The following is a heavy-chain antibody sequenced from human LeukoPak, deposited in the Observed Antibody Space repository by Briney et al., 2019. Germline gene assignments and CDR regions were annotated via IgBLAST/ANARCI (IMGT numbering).Heavy chain of an antibody. V-gene: IGHV5-10-1*01. J-gene: IGHJ4*02. CDR2: IDPSDSYT. CDR1: GYSFTSYW. Sequence: GESLKISCKGSGYSFTSYWISWVRQMPGKGLEWMGKIDPSDSYTNYSPSFQGHVTISADKSISTAYLQWSSLKASDTAMYYCARVGRAAAGFDYWGQGTLVTVSS. D-gene: IGHD6-13*01. CDR3: ARVGRAAAGFDY.